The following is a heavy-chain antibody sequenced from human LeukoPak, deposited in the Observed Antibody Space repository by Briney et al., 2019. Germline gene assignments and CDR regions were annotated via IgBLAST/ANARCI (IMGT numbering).Heavy chain of an antibody. D-gene: IGHD6-19*01. Sequence: SETLSLTCAVYGGSFSGYYWSWIRQPPGKELEWIGTIYYSGSTYYNPSLKSRVTIFVDTSKNQFSLKLNSVTAADTAVYYCARHSRGLDYWGQGTLVTVSS. CDR2: IYYSGST. V-gene: IGHV4-34*01. CDR1: GGSFSGYY. CDR3: ARHSRGLDY. J-gene: IGHJ4*02.